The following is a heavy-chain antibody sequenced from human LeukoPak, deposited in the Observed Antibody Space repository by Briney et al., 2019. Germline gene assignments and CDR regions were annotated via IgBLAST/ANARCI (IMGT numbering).Heavy chain of an antibody. CDR2: VSYDGSNK. J-gene: IGHJ4*02. V-gene: IGHV3-30*18. D-gene: IGHD5-18*01. Sequence: GGSLRLSCAASGFTFSSYGMHWVRQAPGKGLEWVAVVSYDGSNKYYADSVKGRFTISRDNSKNTLHLQMNSLRAEDTAVYYCAKEDLYSYGKGDYFDYWGQGTLVTVSS. CDR3: AKEDLYSYGKGDYFDY. CDR1: GFTFSSYG.